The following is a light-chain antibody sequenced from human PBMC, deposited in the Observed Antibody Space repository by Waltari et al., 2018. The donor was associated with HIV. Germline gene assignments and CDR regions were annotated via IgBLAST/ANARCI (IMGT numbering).Light chain of an antibody. V-gene: IGKV3-20*01. CDR2: GTS. J-gene: IGKJ2*01. Sequence: VLTQSPGYLSLSPGDSVSLSCRASKNVNRDYLAWYQQRRGQPPTLLVSGTSVRAPGVPDRFSGSGSGTVFTLTINRLEPEDFTTYLCQQFDDWEYTFGQGTHL. CDR3: QQFDDWEYT. CDR1: KNVNRDY.